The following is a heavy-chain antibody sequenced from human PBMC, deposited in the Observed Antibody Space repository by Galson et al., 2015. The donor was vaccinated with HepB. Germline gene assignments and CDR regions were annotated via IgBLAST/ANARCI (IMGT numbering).Heavy chain of an antibody. J-gene: IGHJ6*02. CDR3: ARDDLRYYYYYYGMDV. CDR1: GDSVSSNSAA. CDR2: TYYRSKWYN. V-gene: IGHV6-1*01. Sequence: CAISGDSVSSNSAAWNWIRQSPSRGLEWLGRTYYRSKWYNDYAVSVKSRITINPDTSKNQFSLQLNSVTPEDTAVYYCARDDLRYYYYYYGMDVWGQGTTVTVSS.